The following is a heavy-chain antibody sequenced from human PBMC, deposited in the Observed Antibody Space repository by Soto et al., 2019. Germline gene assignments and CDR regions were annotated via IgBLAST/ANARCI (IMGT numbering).Heavy chain of an antibody. V-gene: IGHV3-48*03. D-gene: IGHD3-22*01. Sequence: PGGSLRLSCAASGFTFSSYEMNWVRQAPGKGLEWVSYISSSGSTIYYADSVKGRFTISRDNAKNSLYLQMNSLRAEDTAVYYCARDISPRDSSGYYFPGYGMDVWGQGTTVTVSS. CDR3: ARDISPRDSSGYYFPGYGMDV. J-gene: IGHJ6*02. CDR2: ISSSGSTI. CDR1: GFTFSSYE.